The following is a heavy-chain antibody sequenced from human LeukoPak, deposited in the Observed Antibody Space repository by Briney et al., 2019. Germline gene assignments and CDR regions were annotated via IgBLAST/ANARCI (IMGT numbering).Heavy chain of an antibody. CDR3: ATGSIVVVPAAISYFDY. D-gene: IGHD2-2*02. Sequence: PSETLSLTCTVSGGSISSSSYYWGWIRQPPGKGLEWIGSIYYSGSTYYNPSLKSRVTISVDTSKNQFSLKLSSVTAADMAVYYCATGSIVVVPAAISYFDYWGQGTLVTVSS. J-gene: IGHJ4*02. CDR1: GGSISSSSYY. V-gene: IGHV4-39*07. CDR2: IYYSGST.